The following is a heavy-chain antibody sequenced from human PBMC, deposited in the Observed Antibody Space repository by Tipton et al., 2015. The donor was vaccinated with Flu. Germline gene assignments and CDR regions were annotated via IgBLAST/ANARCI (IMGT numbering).Heavy chain of an antibody. V-gene: IGHV4-34*01. J-gene: IGHJ6*02. CDR1: GGSFSGYY. D-gene: IGHD3-22*01. CDR3: AGGKPITMLVVVITPPPPTVYYYGMDV. Sequence: TLSLTCAVYGGSFSGYYWSWIRQPPGKGLEWIGEINHSGSTNYNPSLKSRVTISVDTSKNQFSLKLSSVTAADTAVYYCAGGKPITMLVVVITPPPPTVYYYGMDVGGQGTTVTVSS. CDR2: INHSGST.